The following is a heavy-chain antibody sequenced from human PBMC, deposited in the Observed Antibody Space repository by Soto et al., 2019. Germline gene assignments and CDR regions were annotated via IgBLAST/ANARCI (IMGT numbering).Heavy chain of an antibody. V-gene: IGHV3-9*01. CDR3: ANLPLYGSGFDC. CDR2: ISWNGAAT. J-gene: IGHJ4*02. Sequence: ESWGGLVQPGGSLRLSCAASGFTFDDYAIHWVRQAPGKGLEWVSGISWNGAATGYMNSVKGRFSISRDNTKNTLYLQMNSLRSEDTAVYYCANLPLYGSGFDCWGQGTLVTVSS. D-gene: IGHD3-10*01. CDR1: GFTFDDYA.